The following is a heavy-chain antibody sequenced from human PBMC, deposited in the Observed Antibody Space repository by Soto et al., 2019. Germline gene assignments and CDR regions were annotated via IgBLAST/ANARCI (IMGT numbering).Heavy chain of an antibody. V-gene: IGHV3-48*01. CDR3: ARDQYSGYDIPAFDI. CDR1: GFTFSSYS. D-gene: IGHD5-12*01. J-gene: IGHJ3*02. Sequence: PGGSLRLSCAASGFTFSSYSMNWVRQAPGKGLEWVSYISSSSSTIYYADSVKGRFTISRDNAKNSLYLQMNSLRAEDTAVYYCARDQYSGYDIPAFDIWGQGTMVTVSS. CDR2: ISSSSSTI.